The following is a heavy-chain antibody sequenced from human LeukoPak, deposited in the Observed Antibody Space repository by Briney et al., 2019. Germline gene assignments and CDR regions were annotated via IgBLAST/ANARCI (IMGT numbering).Heavy chain of an antibody. J-gene: IGHJ3*02. V-gene: IGHV1-46*01. CDR1: GYTFTSYY. CDR3: ARKNKLGAFDI. Sequence: ASVKVSCKASGYTFTSYYMHWVRQAPGQGLEWMGIINPSGGSASYAQKFQGRVTMTRDTSTSTVYMELSSLRSEDTAVYYCARKNKLGAFDIWGQGTMVTVSS. D-gene: IGHD3-16*01. CDR2: INPSGGSA.